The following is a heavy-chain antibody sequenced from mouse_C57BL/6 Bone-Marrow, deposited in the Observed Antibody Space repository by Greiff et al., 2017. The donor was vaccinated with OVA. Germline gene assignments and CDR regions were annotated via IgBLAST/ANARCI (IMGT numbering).Heavy chain of an antibody. V-gene: IGHV1-69*01. Sequence: VQLQQPGAELVMPGASVKLSCKASGYTFTSYWMHWVKQRPGQGLEWIGEIDPSDSYTNYNQKFKGKSTLTVDKSSSTAYMKLSSLTSEDSAVYYCARDQSYGSSFYFDYWGQGTTLTFSS. CDR2: IDPSDSYT. J-gene: IGHJ2*01. CDR3: ARDQSYGSSFYFDY. D-gene: IGHD1-1*01. CDR1: GYTFTSYW.